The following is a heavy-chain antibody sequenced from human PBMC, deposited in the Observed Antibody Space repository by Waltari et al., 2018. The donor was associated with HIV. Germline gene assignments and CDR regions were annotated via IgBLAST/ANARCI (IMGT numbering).Heavy chain of an antibody. J-gene: IGHJ4*02. CDR3: ARRGDGFNQHARLDH. V-gene: IGHV4-39*01. CDR1: GGSITRNDFY. CDR2: MYNSGTT. Sequence: QLHLQESGPGLVKPSETLALTCTVSGGSITRNDFYWAWIRQPPGKGLEWIGLMYNSGTTDYNPSLKSRVSMSRDTSKNRFSLRLHSVTAADTAIYYCARRGDGFNQHARLDHWGPGTLVTVSP. D-gene: IGHD2-2*01.